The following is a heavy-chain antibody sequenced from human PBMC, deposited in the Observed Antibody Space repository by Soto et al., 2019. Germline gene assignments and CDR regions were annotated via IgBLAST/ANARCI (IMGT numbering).Heavy chain of an antibody. Sequence: QVQLVQSGGEVKKPGASVKVSCKASGYTFTSYGXXXXXXXXXXGLEWMGWISAYNGNTNYAQKLQGRVTMTTDTXXXXXXXXXXXXXXXXXXXXXXXXXXXXXXGDYWGQGTLVTVSS. CDR2: ISAYNGNT. CDR3: XXXXXXXXGDY. J-gene: IGHJ4*02. CDR1: GYTFTSYG. V-gene: IGHV1-18*01.